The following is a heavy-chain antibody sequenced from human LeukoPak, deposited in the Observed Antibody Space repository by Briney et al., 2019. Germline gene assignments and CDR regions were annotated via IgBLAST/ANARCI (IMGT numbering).Heavy chain of an antibody. Sequence: GESLKISCKGSGYSFTSYWIGWVRPMPGKGLEWMGIIYPGDSDTRYSPSFQGQVTISADKSISTAYLQWNSLKASDTAMYYCARLDFGTHCGGDCYSGNFDYWGQGTLVTVSS. CDR3: ARLDFGTHCGGDCYSGNFDY. V-gene: IGHV5-51*01. CDR2: IYPGDSDT. J-gene: IGHJ4*02. D-gene: IGHD2-21*02. CDR1: GYSFTSYW.